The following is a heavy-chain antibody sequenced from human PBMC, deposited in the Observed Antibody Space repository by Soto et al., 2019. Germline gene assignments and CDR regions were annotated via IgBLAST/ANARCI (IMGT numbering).Heavy chain of an antibody. Sequence: VGSLRLSGAASGFSFSSFAMNWVRLAPGKGLLWVSSISGGDGTPYYAGSVKGRFTISRDNSKNTLYLQMNSLRAEDTALYYCAKGAGIAAPYCFDYWGQGTLVTVSS. J-gene: IGHJ4*02. CDR3: AKGAGIAAPYCFDY. V-gene: IGHV3-23*01. CDR2: ISGGDGTP. CDR1: GFSFSSFA. D-gene: IGHD6-13*01.